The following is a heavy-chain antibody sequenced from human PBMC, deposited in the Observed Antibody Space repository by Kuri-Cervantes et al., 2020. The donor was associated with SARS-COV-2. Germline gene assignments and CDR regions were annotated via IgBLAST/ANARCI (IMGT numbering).Heavy chain of an antibody. Sequence: GGSLRLSCAASGFTFSSYEMNWVRQAPGKGLEWVSYISSSGSTIYYADSVKGRFTTSRDNAKNSLYLQMNSLRAEDTAVYYCAREQWLELDAFDIWGQGTMVTVSS. D-gene: IGHD6-19*01. CDR2: ISSSGSTI. J-gene: IGHJ3*02. V-gene: IGHV3-48*03. CDR1: GFTFSSYE. CDR3: AREQWLELDAFDI.